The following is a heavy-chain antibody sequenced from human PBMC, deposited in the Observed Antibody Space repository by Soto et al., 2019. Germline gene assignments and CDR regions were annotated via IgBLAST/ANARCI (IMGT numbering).Heavy chain of an antibody. Sequence: GESLKISCHGSGYTFFSFWIVWVRQVPGKGLEWVGRIDPGDSSATYSPTFQGHVTISADRSTRSAYLQWRSLRASNTAIYFCARRYCSRADCYSDSWGQGSLVTVSS. CDR3: ARRYCSRADCYSDS. V-gene: IGHV5-10-1*01. J-gene: IGHJ4*02. D-gene: IGHD2-2*01. CDR2: IDPGDSSA. CDR1: GYTFFSFW.